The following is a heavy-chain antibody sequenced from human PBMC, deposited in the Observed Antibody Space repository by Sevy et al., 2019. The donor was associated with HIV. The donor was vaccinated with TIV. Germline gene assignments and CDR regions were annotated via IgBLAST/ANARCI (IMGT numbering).Heavy chain of an antibody. Sequence: SETLSLTCTVSGGSISSSSYYWGWIRQPPGKGLEWIGSIYYSGSTYYNPSLKSRVTMSVDTSKNQFSLKLSSVTAADTAVYYCARHVRPSNYYDSSGGIDYWGQGTLVTVSS. J-gene: IGHJ4*02. CDR1: GGSISSSSYY. CDR2: IYYSGST. V-gene: IGHV4-39*01. CDR3: ARHVRPSNYYDSSGGIDY. D-gene: IGHD3-22*01.